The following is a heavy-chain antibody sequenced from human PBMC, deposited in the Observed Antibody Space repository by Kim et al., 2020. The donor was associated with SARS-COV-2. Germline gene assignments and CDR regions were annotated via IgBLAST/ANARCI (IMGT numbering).Heavy chain of an antibody. J-gene: IGHJ4*02. Sequence: YYIGRADYNPYLRDRVTISVDTSKNQFSLKLSSVTVADTAVYYCARDLDYWGQGTLVTVSS. CDR2: YYIGRA. CDR3: ARDLDY. V-gene: IGHV4-31*02.